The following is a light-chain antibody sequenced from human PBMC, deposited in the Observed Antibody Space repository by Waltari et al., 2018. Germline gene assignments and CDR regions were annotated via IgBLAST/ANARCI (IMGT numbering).Light chain of an antibody. Sequence: SYELTQPLSVSVALGQTARITCGGNNIGSKNVHWYQQKPGQAPGLVNYRDSNRPPVIPERFSGSNSGNTATLTISRAQAGDEADYYCQVWDSSTVVFGGGTKLTVL. CDR2: RDS. V-gene: IGLV3-9*01. CDR3: QVWDSSTVV. J-gene: IGLJ2*01. CDR1: NIGSKN.